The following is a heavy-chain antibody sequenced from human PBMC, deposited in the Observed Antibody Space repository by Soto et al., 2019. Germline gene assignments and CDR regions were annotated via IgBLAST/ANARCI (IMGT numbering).Heavy chain of an antibody. D-gene: IGHD6-19*01. Sequence: GGSLRLSCAASGFTFSSYSMHWVRQTPGEALEWVAVVSYHGSTKYYADSVRGRFIISRDDSKSTLYLQMNGLKTEDAAVYYCSTDQLAVAGTPYYFDNWGQGALVTVSS. CDR3: STDQLAVAGTPYYFDN. CDR2: VSYHGSTK. V-gene: IGHV3-30-3*01. J-gene: IGHJ4*02. CDR1: GFTFSSYS.